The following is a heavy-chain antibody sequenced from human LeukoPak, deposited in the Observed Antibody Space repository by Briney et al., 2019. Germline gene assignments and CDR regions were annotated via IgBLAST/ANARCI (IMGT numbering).Heavy chain of an antibody. CDR3: ARGDSSGTFDY. CDR1: GGSISSGSYY. CDR2: IYTSGST. D-gene: IGHD3-22*01. J-gene: IGHJ4*02. V-gene: IGHV4-61*02. Sequence: SQTRSLTCTVSGGSISSGSYYWSWIRQPAGKGLEWIGRIYTSGSTNYNPSLKSRVTISVETSKNQFSLKLRSVTAADTAVYYCARGDSSGTFDYWGQGTLVTVSS.